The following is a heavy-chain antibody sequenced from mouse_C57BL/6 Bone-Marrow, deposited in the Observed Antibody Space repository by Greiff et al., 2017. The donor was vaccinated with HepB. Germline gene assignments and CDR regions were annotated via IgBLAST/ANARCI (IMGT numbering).Heavy chain of an antibody. V-gene: IGHV1-55*01. D-gene: IGHD2-12*01. CDR2: IYPGSGST. Sequence: QVQLQQPGAELVKPGASVKMSCKASGYTFTSYWITWVKQRPGQGLEWIGDIYPGSGSTNYNAKFKSKATLTVDTSSSTASMQLSSLTSADSAVYYCERGNYRPWYFDVWGTGTTGTVSS. CDR3: ERGNYRPWYFDV. CDR1: GYTFTSYW. J-gene: IGHJ1*03.